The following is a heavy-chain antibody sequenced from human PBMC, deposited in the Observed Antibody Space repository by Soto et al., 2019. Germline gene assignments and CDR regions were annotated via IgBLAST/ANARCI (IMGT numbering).Heavy chain of an antibody. J-gene: IGHJ4*02. V-gene: IGHV3-48*03. CDR1: GYTFNSHE. D-gene: IGHD3-16*01. Sequence: PGGSLRLSCVASGYTFNSHEMNWVRQAPGKGLEWISSISGSGTTNYAESVKGRFTISRDNAHKSLFLEMKDLRVEDTAVYYCARGGIYWGQGTLVTVSS. CDR2: ISGSGTT. CDR3: ARGGIY.